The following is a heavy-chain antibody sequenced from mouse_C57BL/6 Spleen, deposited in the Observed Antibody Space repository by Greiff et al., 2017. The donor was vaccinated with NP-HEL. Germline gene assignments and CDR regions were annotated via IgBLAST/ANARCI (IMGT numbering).Heavy chain of an antibody. J-gene: IGHJ4*01. D-gene: IGHD1-1*01. CDR1: GFNIKDDY. Sequence: VQLQQSGAELVRPGASVKLSCTASGFNIKDDYMHWVKQRPEQGLEWIGWIDPENGDTESASKFQGKATITAATSSNTAYLQLSSLTSEDTAVYYCTTGSSLYYAMDYWGQGTSVTVSS. V-gene: IGHV14-4*01. CDR2: IDPENGDT. CDR3: TTGSSLYYAMDY.